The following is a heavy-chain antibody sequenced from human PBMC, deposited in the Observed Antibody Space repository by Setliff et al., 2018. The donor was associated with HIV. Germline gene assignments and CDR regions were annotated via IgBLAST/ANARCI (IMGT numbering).Heavy chain of an antibody. V-gene: IGHV4-39*02. D-gene: IGHD3-22*01. CDR2: IYYSGST. Sequence: SETLSLTCTVSGGSISSSSYYWGWIRQPPGKGLEWIGSIYYSGSTYYNPSLKSRVTISVDTSKNQFSLKLSSVTAADTAVYYCAREAEQDYDDGSGYLKYWGQGSQVTVSS. J-gene: IGHJ4*02. CDR1: GGSISSSSYY. CDR3: AREAEQDYDDGSGYLKY.